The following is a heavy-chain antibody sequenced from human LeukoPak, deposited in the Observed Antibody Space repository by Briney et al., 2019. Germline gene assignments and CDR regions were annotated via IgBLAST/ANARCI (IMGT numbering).Heavy chain of an antibody. V-gene: IGHV4-34*01. D-gene: IGHD3-3*01. CDR3: ARSYDFWRKYNNWFDP. Sequence: PSETLSLTCAVYGGSFSGYYWSWLRQPPGRGLEWIGEINHSGSTNYNPSLKSRVTISVDTSKNQFSLKLSSVTAADTAVYYCARSYDFWRKYNNWFDPWGQGTLVTVSS. J-gene: IGHJ5*02. CDR1: GGSFSGYY. CDR2: INHSGST.